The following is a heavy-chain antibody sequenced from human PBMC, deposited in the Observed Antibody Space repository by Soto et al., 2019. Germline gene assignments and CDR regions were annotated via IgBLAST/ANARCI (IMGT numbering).Heavy chain of an antibody. V-gene: IGHV3-23*01. Sequence: EVQLLESGGGLVQPGGSLRLSCAASGFTFSSYAMSWVRQAPGKGLEWVSAISGSGGTTYYADSVKGRFTFSRDNSKNTLYLQMNSLRAEDTAVYYCAKTANGWFSAFDIWGQGTMFTFSS. D-gene: IGHD6-19*01. J-gene: IGHJ3*02. CDR1: GFTFSSYA. CDR3: AKTANGWFSAFDI. CDR2: ISGSGGTT.